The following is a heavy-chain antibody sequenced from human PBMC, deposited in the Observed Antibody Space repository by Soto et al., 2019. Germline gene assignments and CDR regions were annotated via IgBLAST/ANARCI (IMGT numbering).Heavy chain of an antibody. J-gene: IGHJ4*02. CDR1: GGSISSYY. CDR2: IYYSGST. CDR3: ARVDARGDLYCFDY. D-gene: IGHD3-10*01. V-gene: IGHV4-59*01. Sequence: QVQLQESGPGLVKPSETLSLTCTVSGGSISSYYWSWIRQPPGKGLEWIGYIYYSGSTNYNPSLKSGVTIDVAKTKNQVSLKLSSVNAADTAVYYCARVDARGDLYCFDYWGQGTLVTVSS.